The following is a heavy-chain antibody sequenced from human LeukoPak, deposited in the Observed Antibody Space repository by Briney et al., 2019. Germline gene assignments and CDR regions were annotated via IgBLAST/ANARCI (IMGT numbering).Heavy chain of an antibody. D-gene: IGHD6-19*01. CDR1: GDSISSTNW. V-gene: IGHV4-4*02. CDR3: ARAIAVAGTFFDY. Sequence: PSETLSLTCAVSGDSISSTNWWNWVRQPPGKGLEWIGDISHSGSTNYNPSLKSRVTISLDTSKNQFSLKLSSVTAADTAVYYCARAIAVAGTFFDYWGQGTLVTVSS. J-gene: IGHJ4*02. CDR2: ISHSGST.